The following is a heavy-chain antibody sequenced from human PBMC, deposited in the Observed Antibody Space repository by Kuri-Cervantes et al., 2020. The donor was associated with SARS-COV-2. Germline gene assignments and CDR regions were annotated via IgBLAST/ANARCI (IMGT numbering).Heavy chain of an antibody. CDR3: ARLNTIFGVVRYFQH. CDR2: IKQDGSEK. Sequence: GESLKISCAASGFTFSSYWMSWVRQAPGKGLEWVANIKQDGSEKYYVDSVKGRFTISRDNAKNSLYLQMNSLRAEDTAVYYCARLNTIFGVVRYFQHWGQGTLVTVSS. CDR1: GFTFSSYW. D-gene: IGHD3-3*01. J-gene: IGHJ1*01. V-gene: IGHV3-7*01.